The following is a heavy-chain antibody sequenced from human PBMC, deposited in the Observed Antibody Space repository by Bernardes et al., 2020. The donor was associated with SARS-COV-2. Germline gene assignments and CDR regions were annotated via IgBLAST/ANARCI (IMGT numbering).Heavy chain of an antibody. CDR2: ITYTSGVT. D-gene: IGHD3-10*01. Sequence: DARKDFCKASGYTFTGYYLHWVRQAPGQGLEWMGRITYTSGVTLFAQKFQGRVTMTRDTSINTAYMELSRLRSDDTAVYYCARDYYGSGSPCDYWGQGTLVTVS. V-gene: IGHV1-2*02. CDR1: GYTFTGYY. CDR3: ARDYYGSGSPCDY. J-gene: IGHJ4*02.